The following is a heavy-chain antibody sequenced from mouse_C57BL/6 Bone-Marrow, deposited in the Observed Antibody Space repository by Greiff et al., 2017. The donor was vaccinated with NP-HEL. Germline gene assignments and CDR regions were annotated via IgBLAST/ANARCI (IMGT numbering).Heavy chain of an antibody. Sequence: QVQLKESGAELVRPGASVKLSCKASGYTFTDYYINWVKQRPGQGLEWIARIYPGSGNPYYNEKFKGKATLTAEKSSSTAYMQLSSLTSEDSAVYFCAREDDYYGSSPYYYAMDDWGQGTSVTVSS. CDR2: IYPGSGNP. CDR1: GYTFTDYY. CDR3: AREDDYYGSSPYYYAMDD. J-gene: IGHJ4*01. V-gene: IGHV1-76*01. D-gene: IGHD1-1*01.